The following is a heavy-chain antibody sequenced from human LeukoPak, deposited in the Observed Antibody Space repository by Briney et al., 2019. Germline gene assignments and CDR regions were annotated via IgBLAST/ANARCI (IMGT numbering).Heavy chain of an antibody. CDR1: GYTFTGYF. CDR2: INPNSGGT. D-gene: IGHD1-26*01. V-gene: IGHV1-2*02. CDR3: ARDQSVVGAPIMYAFDI. J-gene: IGHJ3*02. Sequence: ASVKVSCKTSGYTFTGYFIHWLRQAPGQGPEWMGWINPNSGGTHDAQKFQGRVTMTRGTSISTAYMELSGLRSDDTAVYYCARDQSVVGAPIMYAFDIWGQGTMVTVSS.